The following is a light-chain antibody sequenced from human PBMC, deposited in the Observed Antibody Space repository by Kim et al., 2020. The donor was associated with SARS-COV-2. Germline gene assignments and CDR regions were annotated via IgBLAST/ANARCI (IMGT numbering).Light chain of an antibody. J-gene: IGKJ4*01. CDR3: QQRSNWPLT. V-gene: IGKV3-11*01. CDR2: DAY. CDR1: QGVSDT. Sequence: LSPGEGATLPCRASQGVSDTLAWYPQKPGQAPRRLIYDAYNRATGIPARVSGSGSGTDFTLTISSLEPEDFAVYYCQQRSNWPLTFCGGTKVDIK.